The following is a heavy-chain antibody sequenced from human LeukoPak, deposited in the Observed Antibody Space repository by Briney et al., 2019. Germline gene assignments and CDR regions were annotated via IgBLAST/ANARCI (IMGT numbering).Heavy chain of an antibody. V-gene: IGHV4-38-2*02. J-gene: IGHJ4*02. D-gene: IGHD3-22*01. CDR3: TRPYYYDSSGYPDY. CDR2: IYHSGST. Sequence: SETLSLTCTVSGYSISSCYYWGWLRPPPGKGLECVGNIYHSGSTYYTPSLKSRVTIPVDTSKNQFSLKLSSVTAADTAVYYCTRPYYYDSSGYPDYWGQGTLVTVSS. CDR1: GYSISSCYY.